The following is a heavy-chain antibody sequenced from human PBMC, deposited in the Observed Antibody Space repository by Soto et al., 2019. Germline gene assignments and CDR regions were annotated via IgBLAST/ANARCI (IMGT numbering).Heavy chain of an antibody. Sequence: ASVKVSCKASGYTFTSYGISWVRQAPGQGLEWMGWISAYNGNTNYAQKLQGRVTMTTDTSTSIAYMELRSLRSDDTAVYYCARDFARRCDILTGYQSGGWYYYHGLDVWGQGTTVTVSS. CDR3: ARDFARRCDILTGYQSGGWYYYHGLDV. V-gene: IGHV1-18*01. J-gene: IGHJ6*02. CDR2: ISAYNGNT. D-gene: IGHD3-9*01. CDR1: GYTFTSYG.